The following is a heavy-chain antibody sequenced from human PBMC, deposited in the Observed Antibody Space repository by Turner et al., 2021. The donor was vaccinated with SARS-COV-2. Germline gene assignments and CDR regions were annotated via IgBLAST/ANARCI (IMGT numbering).Heavy chain of an antibody. V-gene: IGHV1-46*01. CDR1: RYTFTSYY. D-gene: IGHD2-2*01. Sequence: QVQLVQSGAEVKKPGASVKVSCKASRYTFTSYYMHWVRQAPGQGLEWMGIINPSGGSTSYAQKFQGRVTMTRDTSTSTVYMELSSLRSEDTAVYYCARDIVLIPATYGFDYWGQGTLVTVSS. CDR2: INPSGGST. CDR3: ARDIVLIPATYGFDY. J-gene: IGHJ4*02.